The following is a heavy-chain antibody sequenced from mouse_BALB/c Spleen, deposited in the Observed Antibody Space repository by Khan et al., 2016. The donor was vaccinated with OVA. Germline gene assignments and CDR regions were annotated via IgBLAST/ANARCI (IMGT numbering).Heavy chain of an antibody. CDR3: ARDYGSSYDWFAY. D-gene: IGHD1-1*01. V-gene: IGHV1-12*01. CDR1: GYKITSYN. Sequence: QVQLQQPGAELVKPGASVKMSCKASGYKITSYNMHWVKQTPGQGLEWIGTIYPGNGDPSYNQKLKGKATLTADKSSNTAYMQVSSLTSEDSAVYYCARDYGSSYDWFAYWGQGTLVTVSA. CDR2: IYPGNGDP. J-gene: IGHJ3*01.